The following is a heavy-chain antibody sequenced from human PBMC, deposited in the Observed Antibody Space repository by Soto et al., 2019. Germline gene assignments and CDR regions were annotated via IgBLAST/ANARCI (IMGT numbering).Heavy chain of an antibody. V-gene: IGHV3-23*01. J-gene: IGHJ4*02. Sequence: PGGSLRLSCEASGFNFKKFAMGWVRQAPGEGLEWVSGISCCGGSPSYADSVKGRFTLARDDSKNTLSLHLNSLRFEDTARYFCAKADGEQWLIPHLDNWGQGTLVTVSS. CDR2: ISCCGGSP. D-gene: IGHD6-19*01. CDR3: AKADGEQWLIPHLDN. CDR1: GFNFKKFA.